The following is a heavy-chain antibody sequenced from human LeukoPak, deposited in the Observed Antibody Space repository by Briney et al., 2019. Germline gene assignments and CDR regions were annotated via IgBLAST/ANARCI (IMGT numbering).Heavy chain of an antibody. D-gene: IGHD2-2*01. CDR1: GFTFSSYA. CDR3: AKEGGYCSSTSCSFDY. J-gene: IGHJ4*02. Sequence: GGSLRLSCAASGFTFSSYAMSWVRQAPGKGLEWVSAISGSGGSTYYADSVKGRFTISRDNSKNTLYLQMNSLRAEDTAVYYCAKEGGYCSSTSCSFDYWGQGTLVTVSS. V-gene: IGHV3-23*01. CDR2: ISGSGGST.